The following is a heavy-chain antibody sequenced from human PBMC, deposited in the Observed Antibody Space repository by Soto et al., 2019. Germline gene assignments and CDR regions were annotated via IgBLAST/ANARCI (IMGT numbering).Heavy chain of an antibody. CDR3: ARGQRYFDWLLWAFDY. CDR2: INHSGST. V-gene: IGHV4-34*01. D-gene: IGHD3-9*01. J-gene: IGHJ4*02. CDR1: GGSFSGYY. Sequence: XETLSLTCAVYGGSFSGYYWSWIRQPPGKGLEWIGEINHSGSTNYNPSLKSRVTISVDTSKNQFSLKLSSVTAADTAVYYCARGQRYFDWLLWAFDYWGQGTLVTVSS.